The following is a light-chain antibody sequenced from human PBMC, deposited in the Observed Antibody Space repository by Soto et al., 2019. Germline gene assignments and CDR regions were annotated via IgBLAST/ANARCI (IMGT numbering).Light chain of an antibody. J-gene: IGKJ2*01. CDR1: QSVSSN. CDR3: QQDNNWPPYT. CDR2: GAT. V-gene: IGKV3-15*01. Sequence: EIVMTQSPATLSVSPGERATLSCRASQSVSSNLAWYQQKPGQAPRLVIYGATIRATAISARFSGIGSGTEFTLTISSLQSEDFAVYYCQQDNNWPPYTFGQGTKLEIK.